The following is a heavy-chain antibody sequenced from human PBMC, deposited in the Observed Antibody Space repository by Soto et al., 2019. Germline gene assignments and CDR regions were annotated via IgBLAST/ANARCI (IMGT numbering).Heavy chain of an antibody. CDR1: GYTFTSYA. V-gene: IGHV1-3*01. CDR2: INAGNGNT. J-gene: IGHJ5*02. Sequence: QVQLVQSGAEVKKPGASVKVSCKASGYTFTSYAMHWVRQAPGQRLEWMGWINAGNGNTKYSQKFQGRVTITRDAAAITAYMELSSLRSEDTAVYYCARDGPYCSGGSCYYWFAPWGQGTLVTVSS. CDR3: ARDGPYCSGGSCYYWFAP. D-gene: IGHD2-15*01.